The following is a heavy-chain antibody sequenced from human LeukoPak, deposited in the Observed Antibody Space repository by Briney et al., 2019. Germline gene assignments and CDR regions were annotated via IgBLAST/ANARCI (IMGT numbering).Heavy chain of an antibody. CDR2: IYYSGST. CDR3: ASRSSIWSGYQDTLSYFDS. CDR1: GGSISSYY. J-gene: IGHJ4*02. D-gene: IGHD3-3*01. V-gene: IGHV4-59*01. Sequence: RPSETLSLTCTVSGGSISSYYWSWIRQPPGKRLEWIGHIYYSGSTNYNPSLKSRVTISVDTSKNQFSLKLSSVTAADTAVYYCASRSSIWSGYQDTLSYFDSWGQGTPVTVSS.